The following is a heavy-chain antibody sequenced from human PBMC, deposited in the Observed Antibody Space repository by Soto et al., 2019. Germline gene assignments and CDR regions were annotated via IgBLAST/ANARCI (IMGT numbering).Heavy chain of an antibody. CDR2: INPSGDGT. CDR3: SSPQIGSSYWGGIGMDL. V-gene: IGHV1-46*01. CDR1: GYIFSSYS. D-gene: IGHD1-26*01. J-gene: IGHJ6*02. Sequence: QVQLVQSGAEVKKPGASVKISCKASGYIFSSYSLHWVRQAHGQGLEWMGIINPSGDGTTYAQKSDGGVTITKDTPTNPDYMELGRLKSEDTDVYYCSSPQIGSSYWGGIGMDLWGQGTPVTVSS.